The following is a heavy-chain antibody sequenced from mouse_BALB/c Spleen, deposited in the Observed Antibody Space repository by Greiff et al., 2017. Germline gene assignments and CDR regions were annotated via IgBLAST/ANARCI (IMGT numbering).Heavy chain of an antibody. J-gene: IGHJ3*01. V-gene: IGHV1-7*01. CDR3: ARSRYDRRFAY. D-gene: IGHD2-14*01. CDR2: INPSTGYT. Sequence: VQLQQSGAELAKPGASVKMSCKASGYTFTSYWMHWVKQRPGQGLEWIGYINPSTGYTEYNQKFKDKATLTADKSSSTAYMQLSSLTSEDSAVYYCARSRYDRRFAYWGQGTLVTVSA. CDR1: GYTFTSYW.